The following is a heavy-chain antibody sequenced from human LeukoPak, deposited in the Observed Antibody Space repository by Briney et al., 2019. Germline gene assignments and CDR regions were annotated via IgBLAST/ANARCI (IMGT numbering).Heavy chain of an antibody. V-gene: IGHV3-74*01. D-gene: IGHD5-12*01. CDR2: IHTDDRRA. CDR3: ARVLGASPQGGQ. CDR1: GFTSSMSW. J-gene: IGHJ4*02. Sequence: GSLRLSCAASGFTSSMSWMHLVRPAPGKGLVLVLGIHTDDRRANYADAVKGRFPICRDNAKNTVYLQLNSLRAEDTAVYYCARVLGASPQGGQWGEGTLVTVSS.